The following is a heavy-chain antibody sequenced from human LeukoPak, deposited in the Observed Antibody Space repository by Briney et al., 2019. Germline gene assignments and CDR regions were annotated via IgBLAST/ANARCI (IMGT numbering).Heavy chain of an antibody. V-gene: IGHV1-18*01. Sequence: GASVKVSCKASGYTFTSYGISWVRQAPGQGLEWMGWISAYNGNTNYAQKLQGRVTMTTDTSTTTAYMELRSLSSDDTAVYYCAREVLGLPFVYWGQGTLVTVSS. CDR3: AREVLGLPFVY. CDR1: GYTFTSYG. D-gene: IGHD3-16*01. J-gene: IGHJ4*02. CDR2: ISAYNGNT.